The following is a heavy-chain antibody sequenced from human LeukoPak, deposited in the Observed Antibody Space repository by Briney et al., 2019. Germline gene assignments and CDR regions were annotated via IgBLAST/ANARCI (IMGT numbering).Heavy chain of an antibody. CDR3: ARAPLRYCSGGSCYPGFDY. D-gene: IGHD2-15*01. J-gene: IGHJ4*02. V-gene: IGHV1-69*01. Sequence: SVKVSCKASGGTFSSYAISWVRQAPGQGLEWMGGVIPIFGTANYAQKFQGRVTITADESTSTAYMELSSQRSEDTAVYYCARAPLRYCSGGSCYPGFDYWGQGTLVTVSS. CDR1: GGTFSSYA. CDR2: VIPIFGTA.